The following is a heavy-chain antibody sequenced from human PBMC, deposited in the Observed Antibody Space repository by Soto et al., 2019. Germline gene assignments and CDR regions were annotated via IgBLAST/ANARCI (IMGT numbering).Heavy chain of an antibody. CDR1: GFTFSTYN. Sequence: EVQLVESGGGLVQPGGSLRLSCAASGFTFSTYNMNWVRQAPGKGLEWVSYISSSSSTLFHADSVKGRFTISRDNAKNSLYLQMKSLRDEDTAVYYCARDEWKQLGAFDIWGQGTMVTVSS. CDR3: ARDEWKQLGAFDI. J-gene: IGHJ3*02. CDR2: ISSSSSTL. V-gene: IGHV3-48*02. D-gene: IGHD5-18*01.